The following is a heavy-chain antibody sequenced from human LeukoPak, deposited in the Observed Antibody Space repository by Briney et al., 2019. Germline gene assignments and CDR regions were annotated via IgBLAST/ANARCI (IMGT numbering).Heavy chain of an antibody. V-gene: IGHV3-30*19. J-gene: IGHJ6*03. CDR2: ISYDGSNK. Sequence: PGGSLRLSCTTSGFTFNDFGMHWVRQAPGKGLEWVAVISYDGSNKYYADSVKGRFTISRDNSKNTLYLQMNSLRAEDTAVYYCARSYCSSPSCYADHSYYYIDVWGKGTTVTVSS. D-gene: IGHD2-2*01. CDR3: ARSYCSSPSCYADHSYYYIDV. CDR1: GFTFNDFG.